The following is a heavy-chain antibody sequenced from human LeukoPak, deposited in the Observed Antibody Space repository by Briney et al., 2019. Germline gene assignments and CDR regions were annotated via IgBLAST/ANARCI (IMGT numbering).Heavy chain of an antibody. D-gene: IGHD3-9*01. J-gene: IGHJ3*02. V-gene: IGHV3-53*01. CDR1: GFTVSRNY. CDR3: ARSSHYDILTGYSEEDAFDI. CDR2: IYSGGST. Sequence: GGSLRLSCAASGFTVSRNYMSWGRQAPGKGLEWVSVIYSGGSTDYADSVKGRFTISRDNSKNTLYLQMNSLGVEDTAVYYCARSSHYDILTGYSEEDAFDIWGQGTMVTVSS.